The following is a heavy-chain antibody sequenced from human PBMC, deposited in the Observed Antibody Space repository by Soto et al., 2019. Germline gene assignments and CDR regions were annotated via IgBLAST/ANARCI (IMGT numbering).Heavy chain of an antibody. Sequence: PWGSLTLSSAASVFTFRHYYMVWIRRAPGKGLEWISYISGSGNNIYYADSVKGLFIISRDNAKNSMFLQINSLRADATAVYSCARDRLPMVVVVMGWFDPWGQGTLVTVSS. CDR3: ARDRLPMVVVVMGWFDP. D-gene: IGHD3-22*01. J-gene: IGHJ5*02. CDR2: ISGSGNNI. CDR1: VFTFRHYY. V-gene: IGHV3-11*01.